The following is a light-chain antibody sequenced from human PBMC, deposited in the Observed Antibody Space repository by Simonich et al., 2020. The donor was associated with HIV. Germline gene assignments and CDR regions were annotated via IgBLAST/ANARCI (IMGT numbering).Light chain of an antibody. V-gene: IGKV4-1*01. CDR1: QSVLYSSNNKNY. CDR2: WAS. CDR3: HQYYSTPYT. J-gene: IGKJ2*01. Sequence: DIVMTQSPDSLAVSLGERATINCKSSQSVLYSSNNKNYLAWYQHKPGQPPNLLIYWASTLESGVPDRFSGSGSETDFTLTISSLQAEDVAVYYCHQYYSTPYTFGQGTKLEIK.